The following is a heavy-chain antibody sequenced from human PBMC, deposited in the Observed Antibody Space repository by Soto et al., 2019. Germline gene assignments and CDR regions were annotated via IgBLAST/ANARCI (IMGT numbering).Heavy chain of an antibody. CDR1: GGSINSYTNY. J-gene: IGHJ4*02. CDR3: VREIVESFDSSGYPDH. V-gene: IGHV4-30-4*01. CDR2: VYYSGTT. Sequence: TLTCSVSGGSINSYTNYWSWFRQTPSRGRERIGYVYYSGTTYYNTSLKTRDTLSIDTYKNHFSLSQTSVVAADTAVYYCVREIVESFDSSGYPDHWGQGTLVTVSS. D-gene: IGHD3-22*01.